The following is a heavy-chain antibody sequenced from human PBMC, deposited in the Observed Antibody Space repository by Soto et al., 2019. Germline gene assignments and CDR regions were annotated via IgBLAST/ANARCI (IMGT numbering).Heavy chain of an antibody. V-gene: IGHV3-53*01. CDR3: AKISTRDYCSGGSCYPHFDY. CDR1: GFTVSSNY. Sequence: GGSLRLSCAASGFTVSSNYMSWVRQAPGKGLEWVSVIYSGGSTYYADSVKGRFTISRDNSKNTLYLQMNSLRAEDTAVYYCAKISTRDYCSGGSCYPHFDYWGQGTLVTVSS. CDR2: IYSGGST. D-gene: IGHD2-15*01. J-gene: IGHJ4*02.